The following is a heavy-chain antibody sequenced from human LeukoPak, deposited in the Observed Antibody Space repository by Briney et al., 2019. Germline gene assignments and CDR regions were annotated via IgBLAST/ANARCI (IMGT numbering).Heavy chain of an antibody. V-gene: IGHV3-30*02. CDR3: AKDFNYYGSGSYWRGLDY. Sequence: GRSLRLSCAASGFTFSSYGMHWVRQAPGKGLEWVAFIRYDGSNKYYADSVKGRFTISRDNSKNTLYLQMNSLRAEDTAVYYCAKDFNYYGSGSYWRGLDYWGQGTLVTVSS. D-gene: IGHD3-10*01. CDR1: GFTFSSYG. CDR2: IRYDGSNK. J-gene: IGHJ4*02.